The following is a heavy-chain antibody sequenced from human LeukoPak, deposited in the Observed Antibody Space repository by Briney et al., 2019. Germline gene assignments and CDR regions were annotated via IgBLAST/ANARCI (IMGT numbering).Heavy chain of an antibody. V-gene: IGHV1-2*02. CDR2: INPNSGGT. D-gene: IGHD3-22*01. J-gene: IGHJ4*02. CDR1: GYTFTDYY. CDR3: ARASYYYDSSGYPGYYFDY. Sequence: AASVKVSCKASGYTFTDYYMHWVRQAPGQGLEWMGWINPNSGGTNYAQKFQGRVTMTRDTSISTAYMELSRLGSDDTAVYYCARASYYYDSSGYPGYYFDYWGQGTLVTVSS.